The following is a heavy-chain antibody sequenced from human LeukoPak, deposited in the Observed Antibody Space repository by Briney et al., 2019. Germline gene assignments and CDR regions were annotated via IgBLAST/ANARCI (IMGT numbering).Heavy chain of an antibody. CDR2: VNSDGRSL. Sequence: GGSLRLSCAASGFTFSNHWMHWVRQAPGKGLVWVSLVNSDGRSLNYADSVKGRFTISRDNAKNTLYLQMTSLRVEDTAVYYCVRGSVAAYASPFDYWGQGTLVTVSS. J-gene: IGHJ4*02. CDR1: GFTFSNHW. CDR3: VRGSVAAYASPFDY. D-gene: IGHD6-19*01. V-gene: IGHV3-74*01.